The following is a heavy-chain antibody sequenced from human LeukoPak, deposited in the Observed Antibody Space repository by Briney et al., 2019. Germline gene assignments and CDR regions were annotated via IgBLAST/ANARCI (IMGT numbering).Heavy chain of an antibody. Sequence: QSGRSLTLSCAASGLPFNDCAMHWVRHAPGKGLEWVSAISWNSINIGYADSVKGRFTISRDNAKNSLNLQMNDLRPEDTAFYYCAKGGPIVAAAKGPIYYYYYLDVWGKGTTVTVSS. CDR3: AKGGPIVAAAKGPIYYYYYLDV. D-gene: IGHD2-2*01. CDR1: GLPFNDCA. J-gene: IGHJ6*03. CDR2: ISWNSINI. V-gene: IGHV3-9*01.